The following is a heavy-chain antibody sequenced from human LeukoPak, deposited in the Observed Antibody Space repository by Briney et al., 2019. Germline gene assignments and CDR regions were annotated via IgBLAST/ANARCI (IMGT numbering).Heavy chain of an antibody. Sequence: GGSLRLSCAASGFTFSSYVMSWVRQAPGKGLEWVSAISDSGGSTYYADSMKGRFTISRDNSKNTLYLQMNSLRAEDTAVYYCAKHDRSGYYHFDYWGQGTLVTVSS. CDR1: GFTFSSYV. CDR2: ISDSGGST. J-gene: IGHJ4*02. V-gene: IGHV3-23*01. CDR3: AKHDRSGYYHFDY. D-gene: IGHD3-22*01.